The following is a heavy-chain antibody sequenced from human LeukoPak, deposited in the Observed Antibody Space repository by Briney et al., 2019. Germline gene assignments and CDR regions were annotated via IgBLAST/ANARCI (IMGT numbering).Heavy chain of an antibody. D-gene: IGHD2-15*01. CDR2: IDKKDNLYAT. CDR3: TRDRGTYNWFDP. Sequence: GGSLRLSCAASGFTFSGSAVHWVRQSSGKGLEWVGHIDKKDNLYATAYAESVKGRFTTSRDDSKDTAFLHMDSLKTEDTALYYCTRDRGTYNWFDPWGQGTLVTVSS. V-gene: IGHV3-73*01. J-gene: IGHJ5*02. CDR1: GFTFSGSA.